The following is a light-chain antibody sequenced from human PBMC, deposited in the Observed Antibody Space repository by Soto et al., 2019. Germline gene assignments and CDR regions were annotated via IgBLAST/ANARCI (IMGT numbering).Light chain of an antibody. Sequence: EILMTQSPATLSVSPGERAILSCSASQNIGTNLAWYQQKPGQAPRLLIYGASSRATGIPDRFSGSGSGTDFTLTISSLPSEDFAVYYCQQYNNSPGTFGQGTKVDIK. J-gene: IGKJ1*01. CDR3: QQYNNSPGT. CDR1: QNIGTN. CDR2: GAS. V-gene: IGKV3D-15*01.